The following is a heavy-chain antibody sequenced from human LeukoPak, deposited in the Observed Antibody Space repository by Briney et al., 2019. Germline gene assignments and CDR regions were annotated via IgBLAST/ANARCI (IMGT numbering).Heavy chain of an antibody. CDR2: INPNSGGT. CDR3: ARDPLYGSGGSYDY. V-gene: IGHV1-2*02. J-gene: IGHJ4*02. Sequence: ASVKVSCKASGYTFTGYYMHWVRQAPGQGLEWMGWINPNSGGTNYAQKFQGRVTMTRDTSISTAYMELSRLRSDDTAVYYCARDPLYGSGGSYDYWGQGALVTVSS. CDR1: GYTFTGYY. D-gene: IGHD2-15*01.